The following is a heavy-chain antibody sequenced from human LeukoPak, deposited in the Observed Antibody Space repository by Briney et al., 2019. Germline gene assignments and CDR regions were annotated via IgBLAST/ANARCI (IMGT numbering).Heavy chain of an antibody. J-gene: IGHJ4*02. Sequence: PGGSLRLSCAVSGFTVSSNYMNWVRQAPGKGLEWVSVIYSGGSTYYADSVKGRFTISRDNSKNTLYLQMNSLRAEDTAVCYCARGGGDYWGQGALVTVSS. CDR2: IYSGGST. CDR1: GFTVSSNY. D-gene: IGHD3-16*01. CDR3: ARGGGDY. V-gene: IGHV3-53*01.